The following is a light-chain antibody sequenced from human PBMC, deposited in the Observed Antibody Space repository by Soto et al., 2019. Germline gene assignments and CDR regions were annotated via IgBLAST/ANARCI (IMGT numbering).Light chain of an antibody. CDR1: ETINTF. CDR3: QQSFQMPRT. V-gene: IGKV1-39*01. J-gene: IGKJ1*01. CDR2: AAF. Sequence: DIQMTQSPSSLSASVGDRVTITCRASETINTFLHWYQQRPGKAPKLLISAAFNLQSGVPSRFFASKSGTAFTLTISRLQPEDFATYYCQQSFQMPRTFGQGTRVEIK.